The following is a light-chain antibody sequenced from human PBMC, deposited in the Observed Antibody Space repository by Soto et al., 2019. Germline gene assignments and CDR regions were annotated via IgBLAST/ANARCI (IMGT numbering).Light chain of an antibody. CDR2: DAS. CDR1: QSVSSY. Sequence: EIVLTQSPATLSLSPGERATLSCRASQSVSSYLAWYQQKPGQPPRLLIYDASNMATGIPARFSGSVSGTVFTLSVSSLEPEDFAVYFCQQRSNWPLAFGGGIKVEIK. J-gene: IGKJ4*01. CDR3: QQRSNWPLA. V-gene: IGKV3-11*01.